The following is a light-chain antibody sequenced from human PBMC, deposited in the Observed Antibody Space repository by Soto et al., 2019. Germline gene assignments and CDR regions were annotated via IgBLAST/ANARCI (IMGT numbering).Light chain of an antibody. V-gene: IGLV2-14*01. Sequence: QSVLTEPASVSGSPGQSITISCTGTSSDVGGYNYVSWYQQHPGKAPKLMIYEVSNRPSGVSNRFSGSKSGNTASLTISGLQAEDEADYYCSSYTSSSGGVFGTGTKVTVL. J-gene: IGLJ1*01. CDR1: SSDVGGYNY. CDR2: EVS. CDR3: SSYTSSSGGV.